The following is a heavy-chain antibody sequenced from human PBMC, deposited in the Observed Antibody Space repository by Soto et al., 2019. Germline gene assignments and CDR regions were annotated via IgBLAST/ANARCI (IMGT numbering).Heavy chain of an antibody. CDR3: AKGPFGVVTGNWFAP. Sequence: PGGSLRLSCAASGFTFSSYGMHWVRQAPGKGLEWVAVISYDGSNKYYADSVKGRFTISRDNSKNTLYLQMNSLRAEDTDVCYCAKGPFGVVTGNWFAPWGQGTLVTVSS. CDR2: ISYDGSNK. CDR1: GFTFSSYG. J-gene: IGHJ5*02. V-gene: IGHV3-30*18. D-gene: IGHD3-3*01.